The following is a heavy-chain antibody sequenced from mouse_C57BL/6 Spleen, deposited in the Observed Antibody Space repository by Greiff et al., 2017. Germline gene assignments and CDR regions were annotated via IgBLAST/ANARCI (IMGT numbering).Heavy chain of an antibody. CDR1: GYTFTSYW. CDR3: AREDERTFAY. V-gene: IGHV1-61*01. CDR2: IYPSDSET. J-gene: IGHJ3*01. Sequence: QVHVKQPGAELVRPGSSVKLSCKASGYTFTSYWMDWVKQRPGQGLEWIGNIYPSDSETHYNQKFKDKATLTVDKSSSTAYMQLSSLTSEDSAVYYCAREDERTFAYWGQGTLVTVSA.